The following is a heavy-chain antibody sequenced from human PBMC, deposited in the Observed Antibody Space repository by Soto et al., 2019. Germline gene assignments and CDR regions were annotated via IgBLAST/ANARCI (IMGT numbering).Heavy chain of an antibody. CDR2: IYHSGSS. V-gene: IGHV4-39*07. CDR1: GVSISSGSYS. CDR3: ARGDYSSGWYYFDY. Sequence: SETLSLTCTVSGVSISSGSYSWDWIRQPPGKGLEWIGTIYHSGSSYCNPSLKSRVTISVDTSKNQFSLKLSSVTAADTAVYYCARGDYSSGWYYFDYWGQGTLVTV. J-gene: IGHJ4*02. D-gene: IGHD6-19*01.